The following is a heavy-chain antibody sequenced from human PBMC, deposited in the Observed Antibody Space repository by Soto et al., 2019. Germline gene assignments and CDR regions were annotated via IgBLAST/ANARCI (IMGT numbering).Heavy chain of an antibody. J-gene: IGHJ5*02. Sequence: PSETLSLTCTVSGDSIRTLYYWSWIRQTPGKGLEWIGYIYYSGSTYYNPSLKSRVTISVGTSKNQFSLKLSSVTAADTAVYYCAREWTDYGDLNWFDPWGQGTLVTVSS. CDR2: IYYSGST. V-gene: IGHV4-30-4*08. CDR1: GDSIRTLYY. D-gene: IGHD4-17*01. CDR3: AREWTDYGDLNWFDP.